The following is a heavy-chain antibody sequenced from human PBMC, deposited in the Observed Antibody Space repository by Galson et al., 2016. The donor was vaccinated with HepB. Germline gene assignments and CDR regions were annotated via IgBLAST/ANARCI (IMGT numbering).Heavy chain of an antibody. V-gene: IGHV3-30*18. D-gene: IGHD2-2*01. Sequence: SLRLSCAASGFTFSSYGIHWVRQAPGKGLEWVAVISYDGNNKFYADSVKGRFTISRDNSKNTLFLQLNSLRAEDTAVYYCAKDPYAVVSRPEYFQHWGQGTLVTVSS. J-gene: IGHJ1*01. CDR1: GFTFSSYG. CDR3: AKDPYAVVSRPEYFQH. CDR2: ISYDGNNK.